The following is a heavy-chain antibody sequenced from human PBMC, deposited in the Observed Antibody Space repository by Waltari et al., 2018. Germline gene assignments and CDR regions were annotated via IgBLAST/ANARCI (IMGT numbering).Heavy chain of an antibody. Sequence: QVQLVQSGAEVKKPESSVKVSCQVSGGSFSTYAINWVRQAPGQGLEWMGRIPPILKITHYSRKFQGRATLTADTSTRVAYMELNSLTSEDTAVYFCSRGPQAAGNQLDPWGQGTLVTVSS. J-gene: IGHJ5*02. CDR2: IPPILKIT. CDR3: SRGPQAAGNQLDP. V-gene: IGHV1-69*04. CDR1: GGSFSTYA.